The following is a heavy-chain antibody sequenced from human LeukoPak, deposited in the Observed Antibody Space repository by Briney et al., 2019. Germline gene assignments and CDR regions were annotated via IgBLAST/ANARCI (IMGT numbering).Heavy chain of an antibody. Sequence: PSETLSLTCTVSGGSISSYYWSWIRQPPGKGLEWLGYIYYSGSTNYKPSLKSRITISVETSKNQFSLKLRSVTAADTAVYYCARVTGYMIEDYFDYWGQGTLVTVSS. V-gene: IGHV4-59*01. D-gene: IGHD3-22*01. J-gene: IGHJ4*02. CDR2: IYYSGST. CDR1: GGSISSYY. CDR3: ARVTGYMIEDYFDY.